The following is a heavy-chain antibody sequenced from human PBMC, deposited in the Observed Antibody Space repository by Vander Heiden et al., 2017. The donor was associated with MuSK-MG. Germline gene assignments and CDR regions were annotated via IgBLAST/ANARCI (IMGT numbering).Heavy chain of an antibody. Sequence: EVQLLESGGGLVQPGGSLRLSCAASGFTFSSSAMSWVRQAPGKGLEWVSAISGSGGSTYYADSVKGRFTISRDNSKNTLYLQMNSLRAEDTAVYYCAKQVAARLSGYYYYYMDVWGKGTTVTVSS. D-gene: IGHD6-6*01. CDR1: GFTFSSSA. CDR2: ISGSGGST. J-gene: IGHJ6*03. V-gene: IGHV3-23*01. CDR3: AKQVAARLSGYYYYYMDV.